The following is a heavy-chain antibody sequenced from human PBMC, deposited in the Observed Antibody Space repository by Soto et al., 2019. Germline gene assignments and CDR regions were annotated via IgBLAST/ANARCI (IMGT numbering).Heavy chain of an antibody. CDR3: ARDKITGLFDY. CDR1: GGSFSGYD. J-gene: IGHJ4*02. D-gene: IGHD2-8*02. CDR2: INHSGST. V-gene: IGHV4-34*01. Sequence: PSETLSLTCAVYGGSFSGYDWTWIRQPPGTGLGWIGEINHSGSTNYNPSLKSRVTISVDTSKNQFSLKLTSVTAADTAVYYCARDKITGLFDYWGQGTLVTVSS.